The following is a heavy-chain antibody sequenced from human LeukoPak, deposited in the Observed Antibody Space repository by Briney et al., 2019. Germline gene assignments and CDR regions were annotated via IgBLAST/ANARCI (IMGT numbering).Heavy chain of an antibody. J-gene: IGHJ5*02. CDR2: IIPIFGTA. CDR3: ARARCTNGVCLLNWFDP. D-gene: IGHD2-8*01. Sequence: VASVKVSCKASGGTFSSYAISWVRQAPGQGLEWMGGIIPIFGTANYAQKFQGRVTFTTDESTITAYMELSSLRSEDTAVYYCARARCTNGVCLLNWFDPWGQGTLVTVSS. V-gene: IGHV1-69*05. CDR1: GGTFSSYA.